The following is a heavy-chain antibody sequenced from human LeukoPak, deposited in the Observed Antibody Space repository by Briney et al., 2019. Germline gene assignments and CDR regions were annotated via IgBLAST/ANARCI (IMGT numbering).Heavy chain of an antibody. J-gene: IGHJ5*02. V-gene: IGHV4-59*01. CDR3: AREYGSGPRVNWFDP. D-gene: IGHD3-10*01. Sequence: SETLSLTCTVSGGSISSYYWSWIRQPPGKGLEWIGYIYYSGSTNYNPSLKSRVTISVDTSKNQFSLKLSSVTAADTAVYYCAREYGSGPRVNWFDPWGQGTLVTVSS. CDR1: GGSISSYY. CDR2: IYYSGST.